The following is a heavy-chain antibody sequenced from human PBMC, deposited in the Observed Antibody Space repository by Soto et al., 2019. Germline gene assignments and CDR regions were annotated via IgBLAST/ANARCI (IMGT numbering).Heavy chain of an antibody. Sequence: SETLSLTCTVSGGSISSYYWSWIRRPPGKGLEWIGYIYYSGSTNYNPSLKSRVTISVDTSKNQFSLKLSSVTAADTAVYYCARQRYMGVWFDPWGQGTLVTVSS. V-gene: IGHV4-59*08. CDR2: IYYSGST. CDR1: GGSISSYY. D-gene: IGHD1-26*01. CDR3: ARQRYMGVWFDP. J-gene: IGHJ5*02.